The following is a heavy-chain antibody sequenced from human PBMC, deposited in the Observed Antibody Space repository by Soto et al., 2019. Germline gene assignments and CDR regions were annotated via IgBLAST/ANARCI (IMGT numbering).Heavy chain of an antibody. J-gene: IGHJ6*01. Sequence: SETLSVTCTVSVGSISSYYWSWIRQPPGRGLDWIGYIYYSGSTNYNPSLKSRVTISVDTSKNQFSLKLSSVTAADTAVYYCARDRVYHGSGSYYTYYYGMDVWGQGTPVTVSS. CDR2: IYYSGST. V-gene: IGHV4-59*01. D-gene: IGHD3-10*01. CDR3: ARDRVYHGSGSYYTYYYGMDV. CDR1: VGSISSYY.